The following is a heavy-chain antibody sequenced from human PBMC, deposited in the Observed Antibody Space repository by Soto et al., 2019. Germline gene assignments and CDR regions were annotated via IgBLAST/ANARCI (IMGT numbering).Heavy chain of an antibody. D-gene: IGHD2-15*01. CDR2: YHSGGST. CDR3: VIRRQMGSGNDYGLDV. Sequence: QVQLQESGSGLVKPSQSLSLTCTVSGVSLNTADTWWSWIRQSPGKGLEFIGYYHSGGSTYYDASFRSRVIIAANTSNSQFSLKLSSVTVADTAVYFCVIRRQMGSGNDYGLDVCGQGTTVTVSS. V-gene: IGHV4-30-4*01. CDR1: GVSLNTADTW. J-gene: IGHJ6*02.